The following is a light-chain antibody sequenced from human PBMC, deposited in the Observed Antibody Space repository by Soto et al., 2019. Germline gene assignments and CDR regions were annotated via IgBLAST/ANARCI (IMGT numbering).Light chain of an antibody. Sequence: IQMTQSASSLSASVGDRVTVTCRASQSINIYLNWYQQKPGKAPTLLIYGASSLQSGVPSRFSGGGSRTDFTLTISSLQPEDFATYYCQQSYRSPYTFGQGTKLEIK. CDR2: GAS. CDR3: QQSYRSPYT. V-gene: IGKV1-39*01. CDR1: QSINIY. J-gene: IGKJ2*01.